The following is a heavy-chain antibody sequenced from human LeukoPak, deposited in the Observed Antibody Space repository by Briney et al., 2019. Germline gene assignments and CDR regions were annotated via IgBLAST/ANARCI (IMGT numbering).Heavy chain of an antibody. CDR1: GGSISSSVYY. Sequence: SETLSLTCTVSGGSISSSVYYWGWIRQPPGKGLEWIGNIYYSGSTYYNPSLKSRVTISVDTSKNQFSLKLSSVTAADTAVYYCARTLEYSSSSHFIDYWGQGTLVTVSS. CDR3: ARTLEYSSSSHFIDY. V-gene: IGHV4-39*01. CDR2: IYYSGST. J-gene: IGHJ4*02. D-gene: IGHD6-6*01.